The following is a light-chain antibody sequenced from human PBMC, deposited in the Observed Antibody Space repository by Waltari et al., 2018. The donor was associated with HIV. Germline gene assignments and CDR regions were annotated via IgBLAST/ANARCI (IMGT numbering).Light chain of an antibody. J-gene: IGLJ3*02. CDR3: AAWDNSLSAWV. Sequence: QSVLTQPPSASGTPGQRVSISCSGSSSNIGSNYVYWYQQLPGTSPKLLMYRNEERPSGGPDRFSGSKSGTSASLALSGLRSEDEADYYCAAWDNSLSAWVFGGGTKLTVL. CDR1: SSNIGSNY. CDR2: RNE. V-gene: IGLV1-47*01.